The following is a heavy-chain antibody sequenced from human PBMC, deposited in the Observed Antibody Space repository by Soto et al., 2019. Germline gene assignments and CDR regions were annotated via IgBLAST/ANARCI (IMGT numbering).Heavy chain of an antibody. CDR3: ARGRIFVSRNDVFDL. Sequence: ASVKVSCKASGYTLTSYDISWVRQATGQGLEWMGWMNPNSGNTGYAQEFQGRVTMTRNTSIGTAYMELSSLRSEDTAVYYCARGRIFVSRNDVFDLWGQGTTVTVSS. V-gene: IGHV1-8*01. J-gene: IGHJ3*01. CDR1: GYTLTSYD. CDR2: MNPNSGNT. D-gene: IGHD3-3*01.